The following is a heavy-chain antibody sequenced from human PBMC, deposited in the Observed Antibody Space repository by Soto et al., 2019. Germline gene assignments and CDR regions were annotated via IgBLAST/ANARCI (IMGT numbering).Heavy chain of an antibody. CDR3: ARGTVGASIKSF. Sequence: SATLSLTCTVSGGSISSYYWSWIRQPTWQGLEWIGYIYYSGSTNYNPSLKSRVTVSVDTSKNQFSLKLSSVTAADTAVYFCARGTVGASIKSFWGQGTLVTVS. CDR1: GGSISSYY. D-gene: IGHD1-26*01. J-gene: IGHJ4*02. V-gene: IGHV4-59*01. CDR2: IYYSGST.